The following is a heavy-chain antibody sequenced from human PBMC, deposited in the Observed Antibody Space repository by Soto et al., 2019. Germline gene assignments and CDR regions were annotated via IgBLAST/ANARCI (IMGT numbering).Heavy chain of an antibody. CDR2: INHSGST. CDR1: GGSFSGYY. CDR3: ARGGHIVVVAAATGGFDY. J-gene: IGHJ4*02. V-gene: IGHV4-34*01. Sequence: PSETLSLTCAVYGGSFSGYYWSWIRQPPGKGLEWIGEINHSGSTNYNPSLKSRVTISVDTSKNQFSLKLSSVTAADTAVYYCARGGHIVVVAAATGGFDYWGQGTLVTVSS. D-gene: IGHD2-15*01.